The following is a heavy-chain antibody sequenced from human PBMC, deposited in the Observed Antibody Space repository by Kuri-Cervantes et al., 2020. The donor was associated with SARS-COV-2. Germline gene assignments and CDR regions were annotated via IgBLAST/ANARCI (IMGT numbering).Heavy chain of an antibody. V-gene: IGHV3-30*14. Sequence: GGSLRLSCAASGLTFSSYAMHWVRQAPGKGLEWVSLISYDGSNKYYADSVKGRFTISRDNSKNTLYLQMGSLRAEDMAVYYCARTEYGDYAKVDVWGKGTTVTVSS. D-gene: IGHD4-17*01. CDR1: GLTFSSYA. CDR3: ARTEYGDYAKVDV. J-gene: IGHJ6*04. CDR2: ISYDGSNK.